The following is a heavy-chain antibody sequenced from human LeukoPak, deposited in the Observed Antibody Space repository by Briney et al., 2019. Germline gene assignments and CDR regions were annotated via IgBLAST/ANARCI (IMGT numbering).Heavy chain of an antibody. Sequence: GASVKVSCRASGYTFTSYGISWVRQAPGQGLEWMGWISAYNGNTNYAQKLQGRVTMTTDTSTSTACMELRSLRSDDTAVYYCARGEDYYDSVLFDPWGQGALVTVSS. CDR3: ARGEDYYDSVLFDP. CDR2: ISAYNGNT. D-gene: IGHD3-22*01. CDR1: GYTFTSYG. V-gene: IGHV1-18*01. J-gene: IGHJ5*02.